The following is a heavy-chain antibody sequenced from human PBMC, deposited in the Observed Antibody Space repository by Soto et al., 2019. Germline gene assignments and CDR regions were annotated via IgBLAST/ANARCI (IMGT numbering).Heavy chain of an antibody. V-gene: IGHV4-39*01. Sequence: SETLSLTCTVSGGSISSSTYYWGWIRQPPGKGLEWIGSIYYSGSTDYNPSLKSRVSISVDTSKNQFSLELRSVTAADTAVYYCAFSLAGSRHDPFDIRGQ. CDR3: AFSLAGSRHDPFDI. J-gene: IGHJ3*02. CDR2: IYYSGST. CDR1: GGSISSSTYY. D-gene: IGHD6-19*01.